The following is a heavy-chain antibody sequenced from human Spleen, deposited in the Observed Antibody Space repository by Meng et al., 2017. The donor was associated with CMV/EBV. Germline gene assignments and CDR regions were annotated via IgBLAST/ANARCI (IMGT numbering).Heavy chain of an antibody. CDR3: ARGRYADEWEDAFDL. V-gene: IGHV1-18*01. CDR1: GYIFTKYG. J-gene: IGHJ3*01. D-gene: IGHD1-26*01. CDR2: ISAYNGDT. Sequence: ASVKVSCKASGYIFTKYGVNWMRQAPGQGPEWMGWISAYNGDTMYAPKVQGRVTMTTDTSTSTAYMELSSLRSDDTAIYYCARGRYADEWEDAFDLWGQGTMVTVSS.